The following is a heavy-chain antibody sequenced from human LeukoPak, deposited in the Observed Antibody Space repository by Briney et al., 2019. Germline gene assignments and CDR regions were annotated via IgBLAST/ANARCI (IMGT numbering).Heavy chain of an antibody. D-gene: IGHD3-22*01. CDR2: IYYSGST. Sequence: SETLSLTCTVSGGSISSYYWSWIRQPPGKGLEWIGYIYYSGSTNYNPSLKSRVTISVDTSKNQFSLKLSSVTAADTAVYYCAGGGSSGSFDYWGQGTMVTVSS. J-gene: IGHJ4*02. CDR1: GGSISSYY. CDR3: AGGGSSGSFDY. V-gene: IGHV4-59*01.